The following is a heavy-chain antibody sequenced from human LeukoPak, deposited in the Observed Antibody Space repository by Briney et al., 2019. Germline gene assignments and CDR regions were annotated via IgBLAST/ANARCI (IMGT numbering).Heavy chain of an antibody. J-gene: IGHJ5*02. D-gene: IGHD2-15*01. V-gene: IGHV1-46*01. CDR3: ARDGAYCSGGSCYWFDP. CDR1: GYTFTSYY. CDR2: INPSGGST. Sequence: ASVKVSCKASGYTFTSYYMHWVRQAPGQGLEWMGIINPSGGSTSYAQKFQGRVTMTRDMSTSTVYMELSSLRSEDMAVYYCARDGAYCSGGSCYWFDPWGQGTLVTVSS.